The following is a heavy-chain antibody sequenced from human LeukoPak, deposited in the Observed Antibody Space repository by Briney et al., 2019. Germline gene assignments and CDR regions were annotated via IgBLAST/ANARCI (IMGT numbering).Heavy chain of an antibody. CDR1: GGSINSYC. V-gene: IGHV4-59*01. CDR3: ARAGSGSYAGNFDS. D-gene: IGHD1-26*01. J-gene: IGHJ4*02. Sequence: SETLSLTCTVSGGSINSYCWSWIRQPPGKGLEWIGNIYYSGSTNYNPSLESRVTISVDTSKNQFSLKLSSVTAADTAIYFCARAGSGSYAGNFDSWGQGTLDTVSS. CDR2: IYYSGST.